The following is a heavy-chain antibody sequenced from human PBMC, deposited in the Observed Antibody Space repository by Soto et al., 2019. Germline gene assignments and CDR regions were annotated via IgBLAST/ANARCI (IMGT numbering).Heavy chain of an antibody. CDR2: ISAYNGNT. J-gene: IGHJ6*02. Sequence: ASVKVSCKASGYTFTGYYMHWVRQAPGQGLEWMGWISAYNGNTNYAQKLQGRVTMTTDTSTSTAYMELRSLRSDDTAVYYCAGPARPYTVTRNYYGMDVWGQGTTVTVSS. D-gene: IGHD4-17*01. V-gene: IGHV1-18*04. CDR1: GYTFTGYY. CDR3: AGPARPYTVTRNYYGMDV.